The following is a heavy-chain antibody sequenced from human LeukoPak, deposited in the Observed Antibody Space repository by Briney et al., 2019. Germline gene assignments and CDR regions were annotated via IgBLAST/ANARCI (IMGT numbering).Heavy chain of an antibody. V-gene: IGHV5-51*01. CDR3: ARHVAHAFDI. J-gene: IGHJ3*02. D-gene: IGHD2-15*01. CDR2: IYHGDSDT. CDR1: GYSFTSYW. Sequence: PGESLKISCKVSGYSFTSYWIGWVRQMPGKGLDWMGIIYHGDSDTRYSPSFQGQVTISADKSISTAYLQWSSLKASDTAMYYCARHVAHAFDIWGQGTMVTVSS.